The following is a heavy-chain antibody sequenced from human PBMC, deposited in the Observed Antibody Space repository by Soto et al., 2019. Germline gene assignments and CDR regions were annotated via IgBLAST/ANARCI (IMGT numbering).Heavy chain of an antibody. CDR1: CGSISSSSFP. J-gene: IGHJ5*02. D-gene: IGHD6-13*01. V-gene: IGHV4-39*01. Sequence: TSETLSLTFPFSCGSISSSSFPWGWVRQPPGKGLEWIGSIYYSGSTYYSPSLKSRVTISVDTSKNQFSLKLSSVTAADTAVYYCARRERAAGTDWWFDPWGQGTLVTVSS. CDR3: ARRERAAGTDWWFDP. CDR2: IYYSGST.